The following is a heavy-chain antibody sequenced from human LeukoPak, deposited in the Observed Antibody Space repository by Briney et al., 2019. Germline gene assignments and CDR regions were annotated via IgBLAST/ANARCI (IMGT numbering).Heavy chain of an antibody. CDR3: ARGPYYDFWSGYWGSYYY. CDR2: IYYSGST. V-gene: IGHV4-59*08. J-gene: IGHJ4*02. Sequence: PSETLSLTCTVSGGSISSYYWTWIRQPPGKGLEWIGYIYYSGSTNYNPSLKSRVTISVDTSKNQFSLKLSSVTAADTAVYYCARGPYYDFWSGYWGSYYYWGQGTLVTVSS. CDR1: GGSISSYY. D-gene: IGHD3-3*01.